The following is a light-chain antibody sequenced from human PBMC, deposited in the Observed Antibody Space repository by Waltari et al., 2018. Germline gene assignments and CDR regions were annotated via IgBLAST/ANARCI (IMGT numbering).Light chain of an antibody. CDR1: SSDVGAYNY. J-gene: IGLJ3*02. CDR3: ASYTTGSTWV. Sequence: QPAMTTPASVSGSPGKPTTFPSTGTSSDVGAYNYVSCYQQHPAKPPKLMIHDVSNRPSGVSLRFSGPTSGDTASLSISGLQAEDEADYYCASYTTGSTWVFGGGTKLTV. V-gene: IGLV2-14*03. CDR2: DVS.